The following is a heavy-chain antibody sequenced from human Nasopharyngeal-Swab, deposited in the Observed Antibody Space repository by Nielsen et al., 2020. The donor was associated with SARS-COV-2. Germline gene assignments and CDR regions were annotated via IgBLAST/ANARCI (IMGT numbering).Heavy chain of an antibody. Sequence: GESLKISCAASGFTVSSNYMNWVRQAPGKGLEWVSVIYTGGSTYYADSVKGRFTISRDNSKNTLYLQMNSLRAEDTAVYYCAILEGNGSGSPWGQGTLATVSS. V-gene: IGHV3-66*01. CDR3: AILEGNGSGSP. J-gene: IGHJ5*02. CDR2: IYTGGST. CDR1: GFTVSSNY. D-gene: IGHD3-10*01.